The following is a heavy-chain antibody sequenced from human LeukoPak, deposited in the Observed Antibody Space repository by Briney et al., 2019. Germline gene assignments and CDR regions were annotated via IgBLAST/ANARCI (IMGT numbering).Heavy chain of an antibody. D-gene: IGHD3-10*01. CDR3: AKAGVLLWFGEPPPRFDY. CDR1: GFTFSSYG. J-gene: IGHJ4*02. Sequence: QPGGSLRLSCAASGFTFSSYGMHWVRQAPGKGLEWVAFIRYDGSNKYYADSVKGRFTISRDNSKNTLYLQMNSLRAEDTAVYYCAKAGVLLWFGEPPPRFDYWGQGTLVTVSS. CDR2: IRYDGSNK. V-gene: IGHV3-30*02.